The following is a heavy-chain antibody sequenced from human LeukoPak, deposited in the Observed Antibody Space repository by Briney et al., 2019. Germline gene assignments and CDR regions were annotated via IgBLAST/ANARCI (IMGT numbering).Heavy chain of an antibody. CDR3: ARPAFLEAYCGGDCSADAFDI. CDR1: GYTFTSYD. CDR2: MNPNSGNT. V-gene: IGHV1-8*01. J-gene: IGHJ3*02. D-gene: IGHD2-21*02. Sequence: GASVKVSCKASGYTFTSYDINWVRQATGQGLEWMGWMNPNSGNTGYAQKFQGRVTMTRNTSISTAYMELSSLKASDTAMYYCARPAFLEAYCGGDCSADAFDIWGQGTMVTVSS.